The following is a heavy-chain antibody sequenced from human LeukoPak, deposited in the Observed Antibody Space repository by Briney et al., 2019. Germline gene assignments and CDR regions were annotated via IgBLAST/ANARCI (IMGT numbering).Heavy chain of an antibody. Sequence: GGSLRLSCAASGFTFSSYSMSWVPQAPGKGLEWFSSITTNSTYISYADSVKGRFTISRDNAKNSLYLQMNSLRAEDTAVYYCARGKYSSGWFDYWGQGTLVTVSS. D-gene: IGHD6-19*01. CDR2: ITTNSTYI. V-gene: IGHV3-21*01. J-gene: IGHJ4*02. CDR3: ARGKYSSGWFDY. CDR1: GFTFSSYS.